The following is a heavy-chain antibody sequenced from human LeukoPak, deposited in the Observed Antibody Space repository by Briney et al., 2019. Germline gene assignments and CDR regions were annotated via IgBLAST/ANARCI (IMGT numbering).Heavy chain of an antibody. V-gene: IGHV4-34*01. Sequence: SETLSLTCAVYGGSFSGYYWSWIRQPPGKGLEWIGEINHSGSTNYNPSLKSRVTISVDTSKNQFSLKLSSVTAADTAVYYCARWLRSGGAFDIWGQGTMVTVSS. CDR1: GGSFSGYY. CDR2: INHSGST. D-gene: IGHD5-12*01. J-gene: IGHJ3*02. CDR3: ARWLRSGGAFDI.